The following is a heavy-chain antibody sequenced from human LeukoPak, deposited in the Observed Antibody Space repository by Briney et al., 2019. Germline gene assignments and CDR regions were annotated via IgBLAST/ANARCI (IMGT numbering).Heavy chain of an antibody. V-gene: IGHV4-34*01. D-gene: IGHD4-17*01. CDR2: INHSGST. CDR1: GGSFSGYY. CDR3: ARDRLPYYGDDEFDY. Sequence: SETLSLTCAVYGGSFSGYYWSLIRQPPGKGLEWIGEINHSGSTNYNPSLKSRVTISVDTSKNQFSLKLSSVTAEDTAVYYCARDRLPYYGDDEFDYWGQGTLVTVSS. J-gene: IGHJ4*02.